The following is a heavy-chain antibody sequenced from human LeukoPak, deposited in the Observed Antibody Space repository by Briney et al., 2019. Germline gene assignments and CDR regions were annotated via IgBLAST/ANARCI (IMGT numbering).Heavy chain of an antibody. V-gene: IGHV4-4*07. CDR2: IYTSGST. Sequence: SETLSLTCTVSGGSISSYYWSWIRQPAGKGLEWIGRIYTSGSTNYNPSLKSRVTMSVDTSKNQFSLKLSSVTAADTAVYYCARVSSSYSSFFQAQYYFDYWGQGTLVTVSS. CDR1: GGSISSYY. D-gene: IGHD6-6*01. CDR3: ARVSSSYSSFFQAQYYFDY. J-gene: IGHJ4*02.